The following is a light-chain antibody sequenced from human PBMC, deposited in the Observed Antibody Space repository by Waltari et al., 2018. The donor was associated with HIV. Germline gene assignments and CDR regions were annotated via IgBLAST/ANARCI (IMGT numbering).Light chain of an antibody. CDR2: DDN. Sequence: QSVLTQPPSASGTLGQRVTISCSGRRSNIGSNSVNWYQQLPGTAPKLLIADDNRRPSGVPDRFSGSKSGTSASLAISVLQSEDEADYYCAAWDDNVNGLFGGGTKLTVL. V-gene: IGLV1-44*01. CDR1: RSNIGSNS. CDR3: AAWDDNVNGL. J-gene: IGLJ2*01.